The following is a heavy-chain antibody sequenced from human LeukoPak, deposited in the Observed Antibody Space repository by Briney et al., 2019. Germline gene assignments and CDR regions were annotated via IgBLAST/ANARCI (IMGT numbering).Heavy chain of an antibody. CDR2: INPSGGST. V-gene: IGHV1-46*01. CDR1: GYTFTSYY. CDR3: ARMDTKGVAVDY. J-gene: IGHJ4*02. D-gene: IGHD6-19*01. Sequence: ASVKVSCKASGYTFTSYYMHWVRQAPGQGLEWMGIINPSGGSTSYAQKFQGRVTMTRDTSTSTVYMGLSSLRSEDTAVYYCARMDTKGVAVDYWGQGTLVTVSS.